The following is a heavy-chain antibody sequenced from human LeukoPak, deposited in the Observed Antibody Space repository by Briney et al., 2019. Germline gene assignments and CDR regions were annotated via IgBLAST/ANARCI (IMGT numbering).Heavy chain of an antibody. CDR3: ERDLRTGIAPGY. CDR1: GGSIIIYY. D-gene: IGHD6-13*01. Sequence: PSDTLSLTCTLPGGSIIIYYWSSIRQPAGKGLDWIGLIYTSGSTNYNPSLKTRVTMSVDTSKNQFSLKLSSVTDADMAVYYCERDLRTGIAPGYWGKGTLVTVSS. CDR2: IYTSGST. V-gene: IGHV4-4*07. J-gene: IGHJ4*02.